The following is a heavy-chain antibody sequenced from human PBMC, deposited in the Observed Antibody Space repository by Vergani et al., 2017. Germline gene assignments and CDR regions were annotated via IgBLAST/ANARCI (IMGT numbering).Heavy chain of an antibody. V-gene: IGHV1-69*06. CDR2: IIPIFGTA. J-gene: IGHJ3*02. Sequence: QVQLVQSGAEVKKPGSSVKVSCKASGGTFSSYAISWVRQPPGQGLEWMGGIIPIFGTANYAQKFQGRVTITADKSPSTAYMELSSLRSEDTAVYYCARFGEMATIWGAFDIWGQGTMVTVSS. CDR3: ARFGEMATIWGAFDI. CDR1: GGTFSSYA. D-gene: IGHD5-24*01.